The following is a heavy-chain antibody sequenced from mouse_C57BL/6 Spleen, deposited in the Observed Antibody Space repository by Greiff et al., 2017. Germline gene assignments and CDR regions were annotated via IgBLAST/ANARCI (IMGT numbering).Heavy chain of an antibody. CDR2: IYPRDGST. D-gene: IGHD1-1*01. V-gene: IGHV1-85*01. CDR1: GYTFTSYD. CDR3: ARRGATVVARYFDV. J-gene: IGHJ1*03. Sequence: VKLVESGPELVKPGASVKLSCKASGYTFTSYDINWVKQRPGQGLEWIGWIYPRDGSTKYNEKFKGKATLTVDTSSSTAYMELHSLTSEDSAVYFCARRGATVVARYFDVWGTGTTVTVSS.